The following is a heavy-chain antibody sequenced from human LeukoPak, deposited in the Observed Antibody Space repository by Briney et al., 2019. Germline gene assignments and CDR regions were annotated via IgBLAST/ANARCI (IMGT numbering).Heavy chain of an antibody. CDR1: AFTFSSYW. J-gene: IGHJ4*02. CDR3: ARDRGYSSFDY. D-gene: IGHD4-23*01. CDR2: IKEDGSEI. V-gene: IGHV3-7*01. Sequence: GGSLRLSCEASAFTFSSYWMSWVRQAPGKGLEWVANIKEDGSEIDYVDSVKGRFTISRDNAKNSLFLQMNSLRVEDTAVYYCARDRGYSSFDYWGQGTLVTVSS.